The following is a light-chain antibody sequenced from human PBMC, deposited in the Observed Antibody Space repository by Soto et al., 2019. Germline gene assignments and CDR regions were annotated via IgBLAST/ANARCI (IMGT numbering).Light chain of an antibody. V-gene: IGKV3-15*01. Sequence: EIVMTQSPATLSVSPGERATLSCRASQSVGSNLAWYQQKPGQAPRLLIYGASTRATGIPARFSGSGSGTEFTLTISSLQSEDFAVYYCQQYNNWPYTLGQGPKLEIK. CDR3: QQYNNWPYT. CDR1: QSVGSN. CDR2: GAS. J-gene: IGKJ2*01.